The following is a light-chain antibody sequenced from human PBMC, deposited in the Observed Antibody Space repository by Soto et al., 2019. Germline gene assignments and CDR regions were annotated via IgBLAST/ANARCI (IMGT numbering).Light chain of an antibody. V-gene: IGKV1-5*01. CDR3: QQYNNYPSWT. J-gene: IGKJ1*01. CDR1: HTISSW. CDR2: DDC. Sequence: DIQMTHSPSILFASVGDRVTIACRASHTISSWLSWYHQKPGKAPKLMIYDDCSLESGVPSRFRGSGSGTEFTLTISIMKLDDFESYFCQQYNNYPSWTFGQGTKVDIK.